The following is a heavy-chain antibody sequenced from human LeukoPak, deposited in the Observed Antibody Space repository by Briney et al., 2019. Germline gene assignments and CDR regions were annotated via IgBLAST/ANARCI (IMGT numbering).Heavy chain of an antibody. CDR1: GFTFSSYG. J-gene: IGHJ3*02. Sequence: GGSLRLSCAASGFTFSSYGMHWVRQAPGKGLEWVAFIRYDGSSKYYADSVKGRFTISRDNSENTLYLQMNSLRAEDTAVYYCARALGGYYSDAFDIWGQGTLVTVSS. CDR3: ARALGGYYSDAFDI. CDR2: IRYDGSSK. D-gene: IGHD3-22*01. V-gene: IGHV3-30*02.